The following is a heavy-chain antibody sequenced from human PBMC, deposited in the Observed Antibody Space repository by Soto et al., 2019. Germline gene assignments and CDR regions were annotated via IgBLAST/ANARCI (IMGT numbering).Heavy chain of an antibody. CDR1: GDTFSRYA. CDR2: IKPIFGTT. Sequence: QVQLVQSGAEVKKPGSSVKVSCKASGDTFSRYAISWVRQAPGQGLEWMGGIKPIFGTTNYAQKLRGRVTITADESTGTAYMELISLRFEDTAVYSCAREGGFSERQHFDSWGQGSLVTVSS. V-gene: IGHV1-69*01. J-gene: IGHJ4*02. CDR3: AREGGFSERQHFDS. D-gene: IGHD3-3*01.